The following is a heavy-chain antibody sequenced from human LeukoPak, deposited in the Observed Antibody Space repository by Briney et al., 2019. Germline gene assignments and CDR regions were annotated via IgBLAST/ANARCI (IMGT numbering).Heavy chain of an antibody. CDR2: IGHDGSFQ. Sequence: GGSLRLSCAASGFSFGVYGMHWVRQTPHKGLEWVAVIGHDGSFQDFGDSVKGRFTISRDNSKNILFLQMNTLRVDDTAIYYCARDLGMGSYFDYWGPGTQVTVSS. CDR1: GFSFGVYG. V-gene: IGHV3-33*01. J-gene: IGHJ4*02. D-gene: IGHD6-13*01. CDR3: ARDLGMGSYFDY.